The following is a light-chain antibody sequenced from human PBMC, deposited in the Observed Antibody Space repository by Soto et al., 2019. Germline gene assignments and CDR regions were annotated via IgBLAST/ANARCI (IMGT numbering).Light chain of an antibody. J-gene: IGKJ1*01. Sequence: VVMTQSPATLSVSPVERAVLSCRASQSLGSNLAWYHHKPGQAPRLLLYEASIRATGIPARFSGDGSGTEFTLTISSLQSEDFGIYYCQKYNQWPWTFGPGTKVDIK. CDR3: QKYNQWPWT. V-gene: IGKV3-15*01. CDR2: EAS. CDR1: QSLGSN.